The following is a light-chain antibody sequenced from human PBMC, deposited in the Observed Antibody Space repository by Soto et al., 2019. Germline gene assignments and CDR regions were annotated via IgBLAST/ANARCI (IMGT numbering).Light chain of an antibody. CDR2: AIY. CDR1: QSVGTH. J-gene: IGKJ2*01. V-gene: IGKV1-39*01. Sequence: DIQMTQSPSSLSTSLGDRVAITCRASQSVGTHLNWYQHKPGKAPNLLIYAIYNLQSGVPSRFSGSGSGTYFTLTISSLQPEDFATYYCQQGYCVPYTFGQGTKVDIK. CDR3: QQGYCVPYT.